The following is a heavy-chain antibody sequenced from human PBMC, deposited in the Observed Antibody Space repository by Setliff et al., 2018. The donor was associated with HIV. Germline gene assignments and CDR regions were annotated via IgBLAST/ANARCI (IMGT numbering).Heavy chain of an antibody. J-gene: IGHJ4*02. Sequence: PSETLSLTCAVSGGTFSLHYYTWIRQSPLRGLEWIGRMYISGGTDYNPSLKSRVTMSADTSKNQFSLKLNSLTAADTAVYYCARGPPPDFDFWGQGALVTVSS. CDR2: MYISGGT. CDR1: GGTFSLHY. CDR3: ARGPPPDFDF. V-gene: IGHV4-59*10.